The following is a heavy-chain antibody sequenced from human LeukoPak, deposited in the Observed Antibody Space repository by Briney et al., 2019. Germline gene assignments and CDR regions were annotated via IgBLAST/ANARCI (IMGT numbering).Heavy chain of an antibody. CDR3: ARGRIVVVPAAISWFDP. Sequence: PSETLSLTCAVYGGSFSGYYWSWIRQPPGKGLEWIGEINHSESTNYNPSLKSRVTISVDTSKNQFSLKLSSVTAADTAVYYCARGRIVVVPAAISWFDPWGQGTLVTVSS. CDR1: GGSFSGYY. CDR2: INHSEST. D-gene: IGHD2-2*01. J-gene: IGHJ5*02. V-gene: IGHV4-34*01.